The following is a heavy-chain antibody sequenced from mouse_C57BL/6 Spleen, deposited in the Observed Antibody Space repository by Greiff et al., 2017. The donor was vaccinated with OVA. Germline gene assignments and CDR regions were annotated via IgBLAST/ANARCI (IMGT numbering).Heavy chain of an antibody. CDR3: TTGGYYGSSPDY. Sequence: VQLQQSGAELVRPGASVKLSCTASGFNIKDYYMHWVKQRPEQGLEWIGRIDPEDGDTEYAPKFQGKATMTADTSSNTAYLQLSSLTSEDTAVYDCTTGGYYGSSPDYWGQGTTLTVSS. CDR1: GFNIKDYY. D-gene: IGHD1-1*01. CDR2: IDPEDGDT. V-gene: IGHV14-1*01. J-gene: IGHJ2*01.